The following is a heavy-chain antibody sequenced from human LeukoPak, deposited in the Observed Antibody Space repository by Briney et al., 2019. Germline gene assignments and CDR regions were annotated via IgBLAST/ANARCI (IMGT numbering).Heavy chain of an antibody. CDR2: IYYSGGT. J-gene: IGHJ1*01. CDR1: GGSISSYF. V-gene: IGHV4-59*01. Sequence: PSETLSLTCTVSGGSISSYFWSWIRQPPGKGLEWIGYIYYSGGTNYNPSLKSRVTISVDTSKNQFSLKLSSVTAADTAVYYCARDGLGPQHWGQGTLVTVSS. D-gene: IGHD3-10*01. CDR3: ARDGLGPQH.